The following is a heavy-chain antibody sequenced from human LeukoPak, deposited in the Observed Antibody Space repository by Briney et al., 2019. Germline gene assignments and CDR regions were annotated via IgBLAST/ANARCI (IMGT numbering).Heavy chain of an antibody. CDR1: GFTFSSYA. CDR2: ISETGGST. J-gene: IGHJ4*02. CDR3: ASIQTMTNHY. Sequence: GGSLRLSCAASGFTFSSYAMSWVRQAPGKGLEWVSGISETGGSTYYADSVRGRFTVSRDNSKNTLFLQMNSLRVEDTAVHYCASIQTMTNHYWGQGTLVTVSS. V-gene: IGHV3-23*01. D-gene: IGHD3-22*01.